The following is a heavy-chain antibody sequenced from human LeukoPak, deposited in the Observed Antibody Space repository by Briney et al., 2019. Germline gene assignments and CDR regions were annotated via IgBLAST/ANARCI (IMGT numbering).Heavy chain of an antibody. Sequence: SETLSLTCAVYGGSFSGYYWSWIRQPPGKGLEWIGEINHSGSTNYNPSLKSRVTISVDTSKNQFSLKLSSVTAADAAVYYCARGRRSYCSSTSCLKRGALDIWGQGTMVTVSS. CDR1: GGSFSGYY. CDR3: ARGRRSYCSSTSCLKRGALDI. D-gene: IGHD2-2*01. V-gene: IGHV4-34*01. J-gene: IGHJ3*02. CDR2: INHSGST.